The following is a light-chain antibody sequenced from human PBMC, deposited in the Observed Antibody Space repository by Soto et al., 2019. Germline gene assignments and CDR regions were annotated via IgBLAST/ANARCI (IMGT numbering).Light chain of an antibody. J-gene: IGKJ1*01. CDR2: AAS. CDR3: QKYNRAPWT. Sequence: DLQMTQSPSSLSASVGDRVTITCRPSQDINTYLAWYQQKPGKTPKLLIYAASTLESGVPSRFSGSGSGTDFTLTISSLQPEDVATYYCQKYNRAPWTFGQGTKVEIK. CDR1: QDINTY. V-gene: IGKV1-27*01.